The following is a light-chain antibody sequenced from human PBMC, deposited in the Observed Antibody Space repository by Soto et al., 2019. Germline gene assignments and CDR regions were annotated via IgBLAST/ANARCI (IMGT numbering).Light chain of an antibody. CDR3: SSYTSTNTPVV. CDR1: SSDVGGYNY. J-gene: IGLJ2*01. Sequence: QSALTQPASVSGSPGQSVTISCTGTSSDVGGYNYVSWYQQHPGKAPKLMIYEVRNRPSGVSNLFSGSKSGNTASLTISGLQAEDEADYFCSSYTSTNTPVVFGGGTKVTVL. CDR2: EVR. V-gene: IGLV2-14*01.